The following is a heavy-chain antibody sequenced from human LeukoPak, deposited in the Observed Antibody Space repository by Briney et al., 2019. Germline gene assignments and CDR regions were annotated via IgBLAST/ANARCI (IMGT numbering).Heavy chain of an antibody. CDR2: INHSGST. D-gene: IGHD3-9*01. Sequence: SETLSLTCAVYGGSFSGYYWSWIRQPPGKGLEWIGEINHSGSTNYNPSLKSRVTISVDTSKNQFSLKLSSVTAADTAVYYCASGDYDILTGYSDYWGQRTLVTVSS. V-gene: IGHV4-34*01. CDR3: ASGDYDILTGYSDY. J-gene: IGHJ4*02. CDR1: GGSFSGYY.